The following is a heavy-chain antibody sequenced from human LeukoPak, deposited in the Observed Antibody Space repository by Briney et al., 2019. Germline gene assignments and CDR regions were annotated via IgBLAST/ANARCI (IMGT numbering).Heavy chain of an antibody. J-gene: IGHJ6*03. CDR2: INHSGST. V-gene: IGHV4-34*01. CDR3: ARAEWELLSYYMDV. CDR1: GGSFSGYY. Sequence: SETLSLTCAVYGGSFSGYYWSWIRQPPGKGLEWIGEINHSGSTNYNPSLKSRVTISVDTSKNQFSLKLSSVTAADTAVYYCARAEWELLSYYMDVWGKGTTVTVSS. D-gene: IGHD1-26*01.